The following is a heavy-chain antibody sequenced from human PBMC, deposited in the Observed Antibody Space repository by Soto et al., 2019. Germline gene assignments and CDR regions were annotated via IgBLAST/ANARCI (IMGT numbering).Heavy chain of an antibody. J-gene: IGHJ1*01. D-gene: IGHD2-15*01. CDR3: ATGPEGYCLTPSGYFYSQP. CDR2: IIPVLGIA. Sequence: SVKVSCKASGGTFSSYAISWVRQAPGQGLEWMGRIIPVLGIANYAQKFQGRVTITADKSTSTAYMELTSLRSEDTAVYYCATGPEGYCLTPSGYFYSQPGERGTLVTVP. CDR1: GGTFSSYA. V-gene: IGHV1-69*04.